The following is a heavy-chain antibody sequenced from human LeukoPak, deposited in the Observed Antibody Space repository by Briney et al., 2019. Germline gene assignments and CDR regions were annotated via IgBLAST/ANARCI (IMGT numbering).Heavy chain of an antibody. CDR2: ISAYNGKT. J-gene: IGHJ6*02. CDR3: ASTYYYDSSGYPPYYYGMDV. Sequence: ASVKVSCKASGYTFNNYGISWVRQAPGQGLEWMGWISAYNGKTNYVQKLQGRVTMTTDTSTSTAYMELRSLRSDDTAVYYCASTYYYDSSGYPPYYYGMDVWGQGTTVTVSS. CDR1: GYTFNNYG. D-gene: IGHD3-22*01. V-gene: IGHV1-18*01.